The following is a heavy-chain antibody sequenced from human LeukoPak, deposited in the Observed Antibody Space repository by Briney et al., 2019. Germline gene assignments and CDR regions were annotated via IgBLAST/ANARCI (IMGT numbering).Heavy chain of an antibody. J-gene: IGHJ4*02. Sequence: GGSLRLSCAASGFTFDDYAMHWVRQAPGKGLEWVSGISWNSGSISYADSVKGRFTISRDNAKNSLYLQMNSLRAEDTALYYCAKDSSGWLTHFDYWGQGTLVTVSS. D-gene: IGHD6-19*01. CDR1: GFTFDDYA. CDR3: AKDSSGWLTHFDY. CDR2: ISWNSGSI. V-gene: IGHV3-9*01.